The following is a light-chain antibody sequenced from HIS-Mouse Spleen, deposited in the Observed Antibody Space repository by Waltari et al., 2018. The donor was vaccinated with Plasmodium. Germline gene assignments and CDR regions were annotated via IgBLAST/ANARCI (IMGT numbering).Light chain of an antibody. V-gene: IGLV2-23*01. CDR3: CSYAGSSTVV. CDR1: SRDGGRDNL. Sequence: QSALTQPASVSGSPGQSITIPCTGTSRDGGRDNLRCWYQQHPGKAPKLMHSEGGQRPSGVSNRFSGSKSGNTASLTISGLQAEDEADYYCCSYAGSSTVVFGGGTKLTVL. J-gene: IGLJ2*01. CDR2: EGG.